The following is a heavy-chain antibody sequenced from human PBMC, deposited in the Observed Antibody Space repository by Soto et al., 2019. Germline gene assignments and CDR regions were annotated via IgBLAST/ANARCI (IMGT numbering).Heavy chain of an antibody. D-gene: IGHD3-9*01. CDR1: GGSTRNYF. V-gene: IGHV4-59*01. CDR2: IYYSGTT. J-gene: IGHJ5*02. Sequence: SETLSLTCTVSGGSTRNYFWSWIRQPPGKGLEWIGCIYYSGTTNYNSSLTSRVTISLDTSKNQFSLRLRSVTAADTAVYYCAGYVNPYDTAVWFDPWGQGTLVTVSS. CDR3: AGYVNPYDTAVWFDP.